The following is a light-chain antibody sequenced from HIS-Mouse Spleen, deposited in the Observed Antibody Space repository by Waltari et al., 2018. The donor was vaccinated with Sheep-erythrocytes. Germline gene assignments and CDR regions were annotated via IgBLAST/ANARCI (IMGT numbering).Light chain of an antibody. CDR2: DVS. Sequence: QSALTQPRSVSGSPGQSVTISCTGTSIAVGGYNYVPWYQQHPGKAPKLMIYDVSKRPSGVPDRFSGSKSGNTASLTISGLQAEDEADYYCCSYAGSYNHVFATGTKVTVL. V-gene: IGLV2-11*01. CDR1: SIAVGGYNY. CDR3: CSYAGSYNHV. J-gene: IGLJ1*01.